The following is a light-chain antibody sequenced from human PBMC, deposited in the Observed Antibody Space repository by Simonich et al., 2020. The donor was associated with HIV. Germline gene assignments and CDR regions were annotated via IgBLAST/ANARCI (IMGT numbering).Light chain of an antibody. CDR3: QQYYSTPLT. CDR1: QSFLYSSNNKNY. V-gene: IGKV4-1*01. Sequence: DNVMTQSPDSLAGSLGERDTINCKSSQSFLYSSNNKNYLAWYQQKPGQPPKLLICWSSNRESGLPDRFSGSGSGTDFTLILRSLQAEDVAVYYCQQYYSTPLTFGGWTKVEIK. CDR2: WSS. J-gene: IGKJ4*01.